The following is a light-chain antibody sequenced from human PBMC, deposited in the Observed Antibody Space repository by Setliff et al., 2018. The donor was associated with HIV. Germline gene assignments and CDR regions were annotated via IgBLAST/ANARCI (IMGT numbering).Light chain of an antibody. J-gene: IGLJ1*01. V-gene: IGLV1-40*01. CDR2: GNN. CDR1: SSNIGAGYD. Sequence: QSVLAQPPSVSGAPGQRVTISCAGSSSNIGAGYDVHWYQQLPGTAPKLLIYGNNNRPSGVPDRLSGSKSGTSASLAITGLQADDGADYYCQSYDNSLSSSGVFGTGTKVTV. CDR3: QSYDNSLSSSGV.